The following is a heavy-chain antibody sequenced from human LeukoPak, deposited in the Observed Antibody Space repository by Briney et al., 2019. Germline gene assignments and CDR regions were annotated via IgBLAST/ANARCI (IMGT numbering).Heavy chain of an antibody. J-gene: IGHJ4*02. CDR3: AREFGHDRWYFDY. Sequence: GGSLRLSCAASGFTFSTYSIHWVRQAPGKGLEWVTVMSADGRTQYYSDSVKGRFTISRDNSLNTLHLQMNSLRTGDTAVYYCAREFGHDRWYFDYWGQGALVTVSS. D-gene: IGHD5-12*01. CDR1: GFTFSTYS. V-gene: IGHV3-30*03. CDR2: MSADGRTQ.